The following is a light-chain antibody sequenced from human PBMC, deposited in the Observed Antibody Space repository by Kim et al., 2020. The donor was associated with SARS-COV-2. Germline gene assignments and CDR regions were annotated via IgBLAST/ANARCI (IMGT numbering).Light chain of an antibody. Sequence: EIVLTQSPATLSVSPGERVTLSCTASQSVSSNLAWYQHKPGQAPRLLIYGASTRASGIPARFSGSASQTEFTLTINTLQSEDVAVYYCQHSDNGPPFTFGQGTKLEI. CDR2: GAS. V-gene: IGKV3D-15*01. CDR3: QHSDNGPPFT. J-gene: IGKJ2*01. CDR1: QSVSSN.